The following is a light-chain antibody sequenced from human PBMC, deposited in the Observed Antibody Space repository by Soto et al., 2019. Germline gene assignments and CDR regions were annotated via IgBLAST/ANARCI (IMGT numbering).Light chain of an antibody. J-gene: IGKJ5*01. Sequence: IVLTQSPGTLSLSPGXRATLSCRTSQSVSDNQLAWYQQKPGQAPRLLIYGAYTRAAGVPARFSGSGSGTEFTLTITSLQSEDIALYYCQQYNIWPPITFGQGTRLEIK. CDR2: GAY. CDR3: QQYNIWPPIT. V-gene: IGKV3-15*01. CDR1: QSVSDN.